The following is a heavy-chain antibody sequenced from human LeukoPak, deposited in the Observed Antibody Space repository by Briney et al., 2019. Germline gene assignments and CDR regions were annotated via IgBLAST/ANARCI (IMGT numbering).Heavy chain of an antibody. V-gene: IGHV4-59*01. J-gene: IGHJ4*02. CDR1: GGSISSYY. CDR3: ARYGPRGYFDY. Sequence: SETLSLTCTVSGGSISSYYWSWIRQPPGKGLEWIAYIYYSGSTNYNPSLKSRVTISVDTSKNQFSLKLSSVTAADTAVYYCARYGPRGYFDYWGQGTLVTVSS. CDR2: IYYSGST. D-gene: IGHD3-10*01.